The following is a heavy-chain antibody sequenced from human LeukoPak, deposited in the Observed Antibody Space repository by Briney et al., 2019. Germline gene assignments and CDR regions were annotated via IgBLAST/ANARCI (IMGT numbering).Heavy chain of an antibody. J-gene: IGHJ4*02. CDR1: GFTFSSYA. CDR3: ARDPGFLRLGGDFDY. CDR2: ISYDGSNK. V-gene: IGHV3-30-3*01. D-gene: IGHD3-16*01. Sequence: GGSLRLSCAASGFTFSSYAMHWVRQAPGKGLEWVAVISYDGSNKYYADSVKGRFTISRDNSKNTLYLQMNSLRAEDTAVYYCARDPGFLRLGGDFDYWGQGTLVTVSS.